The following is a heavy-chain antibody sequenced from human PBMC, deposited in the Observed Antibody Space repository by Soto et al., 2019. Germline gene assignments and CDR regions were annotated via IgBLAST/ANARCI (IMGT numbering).Heavy chain of an antibody. CDR1: GYSVSSSSAA. CDR2: TYYRSKWIH. CDR3: AGVVWFRGMDV. Sequence: TLSLTCDISGYSVSSSSAAWNWIRQSPSRGLEWLGRTYYRSKWIHEYTVSMESRITINPDTSKNQFSLHIYSVTPEDTAVYYCAGVVWFRGMDVWGQGTPVTVSS. D-gene: IGHD3-16*01. J-gene: IGHJ6*02. V-gene: IGHV6-1*01.